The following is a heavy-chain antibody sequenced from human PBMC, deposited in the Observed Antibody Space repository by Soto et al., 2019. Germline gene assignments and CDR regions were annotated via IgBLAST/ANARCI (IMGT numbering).Heavy chain of an antibody. CDR3: VKNSGWFNT. V-gene: IGHV3-23*01. Sequence: PGGSLRLSCAASGFMFSTTDMSWVRQAPGKGLEWVTTIEGSGAITYYADSVEGRFIISRDNSRNTVYLQMDSLTADDTAVYYCVKNSGWFNTWGQGTLVTVSS. CDR2: IEGSGAIT. J-gene: IGHJ5*02. CDR1: GFMFSTTD. D-gene: IGHD3-10*01.